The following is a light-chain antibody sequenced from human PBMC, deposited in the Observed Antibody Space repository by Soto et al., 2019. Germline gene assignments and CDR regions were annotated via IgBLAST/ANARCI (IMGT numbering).Light chain of an antibody. CDR2: DAS. CDR3: QQRSNRLWT. J-gene: IGKJ1*01. V-gene: IGKV3-11*01. Sequence: EIVMTQSPATLSVSPGERATLSCRASQSVSSSLAWYQQRPGQAPRLLIYDASKRATGIPARFSGSGSGTDFTLTISSLEPDDFAVYYCQQRSNRLWTFGQGTKV. CDR1: QSVSSS.